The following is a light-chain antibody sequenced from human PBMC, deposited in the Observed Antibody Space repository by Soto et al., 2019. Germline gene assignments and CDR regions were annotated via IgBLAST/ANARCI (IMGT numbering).Light chain of an antibody. CDR2: DVT. J-gene: IGLJ2*01. CDR1: SSDVGSYNL. V-gene: IGLV2-14*02. CDR3: SSYTSSSTLV. Sequence: QSVLTQPASVSGSPGQSITISCTGTSSDVGSYNLVSWYQQYSGKAPKLLIYDVTNRPSGVSNRFSGSKSGNTASLTISGLQADDEADYYCSSYTSSSTLVFGGGTKLTVL.